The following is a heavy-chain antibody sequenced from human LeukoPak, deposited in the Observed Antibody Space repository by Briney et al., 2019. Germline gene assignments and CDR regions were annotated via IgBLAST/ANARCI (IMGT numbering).Heavy chain of an antibody. J-gene: IGHJ3*02. Sequence: SETLCLTCTVSGGSLSSYYWSWIRQPAGKGLEWIGRIYTSGSTNYNPPLKSRVTMSVDTSKNQFSLKLSSVTAADTAVYYCARDLGAQLERQAFDIWGQGTMVTVSS. CDR3: ARDLGAQLERQAFDI. CDR2: IYTSGST. V-gene: IGHV4-4*07. CDR1: GGSLSSYY. D-gene: IGHD1-1*01.